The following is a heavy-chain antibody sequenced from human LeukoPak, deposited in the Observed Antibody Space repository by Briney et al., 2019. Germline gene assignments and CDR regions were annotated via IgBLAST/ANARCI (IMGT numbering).Heavy chain of an antibody. CDR1: GFTVSSNY. D-gene: IGHD3-10*01. CDR3: ARDQILWFGESSGYYYGMDV. Sequence: GGSLRLSCAASGFTVSSNYMSWVRQAPGKGLEWVSVIYSGGSTYYADSVTGRFTISRDNSKNSLYLKMNSLRAEDTAVYYCARDQILWFGESSGYYYGMDVWGQGTTVTVSS. V-gene: IGHV3-53*01. CDR2: IYSGGST. J-gene: IGHJ6*02.